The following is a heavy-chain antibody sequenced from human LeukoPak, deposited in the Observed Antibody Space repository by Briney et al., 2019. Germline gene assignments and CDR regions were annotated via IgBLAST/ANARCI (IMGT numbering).Heavy chain of an antibody. CDR2: IYTSGST. CDR3: ARDRYDSSGYHLHMDV. Sequence: PSETLSLTCTVSVGSISSYYWIWIRQPAGKALEWIGRIYTSGSTNYNPSLKSRVTMSVDTSKNQFSLKLSSVTAADTAVYYCARDRYDSSGYHLHMDVWGKGTTVTVSS. D-gene: IGHD3-22*01. CDR1: VGSISSYY. V-gene: IGHV4-4*07. J-gene: IGHJ6*03.